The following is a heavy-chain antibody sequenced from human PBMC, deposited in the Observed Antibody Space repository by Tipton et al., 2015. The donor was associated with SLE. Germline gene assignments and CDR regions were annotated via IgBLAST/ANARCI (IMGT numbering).Heavy chain of an antibody. CDR2: IYYTGSA. D-gene: IGHD2-21*01. J-gene: IGHJ4*02. Sequence: GLVKPSETLSLTCTVSGGSISSFYWGWIRQPPGKGLEWIGAIYYTGSAYYNPSLKNRVTISLVSSRDRFSLNLTSVTAADTAIYYCARYGMVVIASFDYWGQGTPVTVSS. CDR3: ARYGMVVIASFDY. V-gene: IGHV4-39*07. CDR1: GGSISSFY.